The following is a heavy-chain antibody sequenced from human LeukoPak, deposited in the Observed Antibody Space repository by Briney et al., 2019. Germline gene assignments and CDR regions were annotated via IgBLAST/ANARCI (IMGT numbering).Heavy chain of an antibody. V-gene: IGHV3-33*01. D-gene: IGHD3-22*01. J-gene: IGHJ4*02. CDR3: ARITVVITYFDY. CDR1: GFTFSSYG. Sequence: GGSLRLSCAASGFTFSSYGMHWVRQAPGKGLEGVAVIWYDGSNKYYADSVKGRFTISRDNSKNTLYLQMNSLRAEDTAVYYCARITVVITYFDYWGQGTLVTVSS. CDR2: IWYDGSNK.